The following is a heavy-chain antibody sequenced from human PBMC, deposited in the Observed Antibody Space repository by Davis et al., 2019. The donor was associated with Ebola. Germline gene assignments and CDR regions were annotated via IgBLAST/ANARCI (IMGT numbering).Heavy chain of an antibody. CDR3: ARLYSYGYYYYYGMDV. J-gene: IGHJ6*04. V-gene: IGHV3-30*04. D-gene: IGHD5-18*01. Sequence: LGGSLRLSCAASGFTFSSYAMSWVRQAPGKGLEWVAVISYDGSNKYYADSVKGRFTISRDNSKNTLYLQMNSLRAEDTAVYYCARLYSYGYYYYYGMDVWGKGTTVTVSS. CDR1: GFTFSSYA. CDR2: ISYDGSNK.